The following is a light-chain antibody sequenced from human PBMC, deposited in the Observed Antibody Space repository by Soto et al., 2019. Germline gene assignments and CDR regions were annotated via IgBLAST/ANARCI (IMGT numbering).Light chain of an antibody. CDR1: QSVSRSY. CDR3: QQYSNSPPYT. CDR2: GTS. J-gene: IGKJ2*01. Sequence: EIVLTQSPGTLSLSPGERATLSCRASQSVSRSYLAWYQHRPGQAPSLLIYGTSSRATGVPDRFSGSGSGTDFTLTISRLEPEDFAVYYCQQYSNSPPYTFGQGTKLEIK. V-gene: IGKV3-20*01.